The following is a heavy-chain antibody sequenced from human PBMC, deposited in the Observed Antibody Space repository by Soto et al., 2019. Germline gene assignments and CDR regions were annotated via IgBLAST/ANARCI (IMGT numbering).Heavy chain of an antibody. D-gene: IGHD3-9*01. CDR2: ISYDGSNK. V-gene: IGHV3-30*03. J-gene: IGHJ6*02. Sequence: PGGSLRLSCAASGFTFSSYGMHWVRQAPGKGLEWVAVISYDGSNKYYADSVKGRFTISRDNSKNTLYLQMNSLRAEDTAAYYRASNPLRYFDWPYYYYGMDVWGQGTTVTVSS. CDR3: ASNPLRYFDWPYYYYGMDV. CDR1: GFTFSSYG.